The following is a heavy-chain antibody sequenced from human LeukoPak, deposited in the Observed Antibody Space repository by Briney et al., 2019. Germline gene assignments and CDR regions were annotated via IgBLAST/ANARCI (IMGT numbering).Heavy chain of an antibody. CDR3: AKLYYDYVWGSYRYYFFDS. CDR2: ISGNGGKT. Sequence: GGSLRLSCEGSGLIFSSYAMSWVRQAPGKGLEWVSGISGNGGKTYYADSVKGRLTISRDNPKNTLYLQMNSLRVDDTAAYYCAKLYYDYVWGSYRYYFFDSWGQGTLVTVSP. J-gene: IGHJ4*02. CDR1: GLIFSSYA. D-gene: IGHD3-16*02. V-gene: IGHV3-23*01.